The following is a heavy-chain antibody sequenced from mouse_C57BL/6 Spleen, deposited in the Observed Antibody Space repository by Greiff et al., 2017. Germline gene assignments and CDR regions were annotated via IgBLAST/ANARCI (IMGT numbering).Heavy chain of an antibody. CDR3: ARGAFRDV. CDR1: GYTFTSYG. Sequence: VQLQQSGAELARPGASVKLSCKASGYTFTSYGISWVKQRTGQGLEWIGEIYPRSGNTYYNEKFKGKATLTADKSSSTAYMELRSLTSEDSAVYFCARGAFRDVWGTGTTVTVSS. V-gene: IGHV1-81*01. J-gene: IGHJ1*03. CDR2: IYPRSGNT.